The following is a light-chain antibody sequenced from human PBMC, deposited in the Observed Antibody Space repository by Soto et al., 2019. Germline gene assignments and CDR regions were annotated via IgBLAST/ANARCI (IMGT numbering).Light chain of an antibody. CDR3: QQYGSSLYT. CDR2: DAS. Sequence: EIVLTQSPGTLSLSPGERATLSCRASQSVSSSYLAWYQQKPGQAPRLLIYDASSRATGIPDRFSGSGSGTDFTVTISGLEPEDFAVYYCQQYGSSLYTFGQGTKLEIK. CDR1: QSVSSSY. V-gene: IGKV3-20*01. J-gene: IGKJ2*01.